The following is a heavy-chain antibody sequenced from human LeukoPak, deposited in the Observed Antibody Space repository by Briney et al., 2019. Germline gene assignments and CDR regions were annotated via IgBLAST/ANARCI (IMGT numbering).Heavy chain of an antibody. V-gene: IGHV4-30-2*01. J-gene: IGHJ4*02. CDR3: ARGGYSSSWKYYFDY. Sequence: PSETLSLTCAVSGGSISSGGYSWSWIRQPPGKGLEWIGYIYHSGSAYYNPSLKSRVTISVDRSKNQFPLKLSSVTAADTAVYYCARGGYSSSWKYYFDYWGQGTLVTVSS. D-gene: IGHD6-13*01. CDR1: GGSISSGGYS. CDR2: IYHSGSA.